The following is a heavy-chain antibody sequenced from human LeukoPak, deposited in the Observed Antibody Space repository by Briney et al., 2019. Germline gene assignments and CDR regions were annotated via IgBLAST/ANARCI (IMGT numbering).Heavy chain of an antibody. Sequence: PGGSLRLSCAASGFTFSSYAMSWVRQAPGKGLEWVSAISGSGGSTYYADSVKGRFTISRDNSKNTLYLQMNSLRAEDTAVYYCAKADYYDSSGYPLFDHWGQGTLVTVSS. CDR3: AKADYYDSSGYPLFDH. D-gene: IGHD3-22*01. V-gene: IGHV3-23*01. J-gene: IGHJ4*02. CDR2: ISGSGGST. CDR1: GFTFSSYA.